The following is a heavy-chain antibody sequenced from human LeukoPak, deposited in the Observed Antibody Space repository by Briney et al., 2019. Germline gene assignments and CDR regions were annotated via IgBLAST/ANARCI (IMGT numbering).Heavy chain of an antibody. CDR1: GYSISSGYY. V-gene: IGHV4-38-2*01. CDR2: IYHSGST. D-gene: IGHD1-26*01. CDR3: ARASSLGGSSSGARGAIFDY. J-gene: IGHJ4*02. Sequence: SETLSLTCAVSGYSISSGYYWGWIRQPPGKGLEWIGSIYHSGSTYYNPSLKSRVTISVDTSKNQFSLKLSSVTAADTAVYYCARASSLGGSSSGARGAIFDYWGQGTLVTVSA.